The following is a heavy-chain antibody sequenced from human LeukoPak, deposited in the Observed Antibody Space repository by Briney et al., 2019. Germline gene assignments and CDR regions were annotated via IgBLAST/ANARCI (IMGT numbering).Heavy chain of an antibody. CDR2: INHSGST. V-gene: IGHV4-34*01. J-gene: IGHJ5*02. Sequence: SGTLSLTCAVYGGSFSGYYWSWIRQPPGKGLEWIGEINHSGSTNYNPSLKSRVTISVDTSKNQFSLKLSSVTAADTAVYYCARSYGSGSYYKGNWFDPWGQGTLVTVSS. D-gene: IGHD3-10*01. CDR3: ARSYGSGSYYKGNWFDP. CDR1: GGSFSGYY.